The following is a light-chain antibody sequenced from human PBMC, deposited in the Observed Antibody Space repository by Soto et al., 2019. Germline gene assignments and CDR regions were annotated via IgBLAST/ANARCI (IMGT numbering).Light chain of an antibody. J-gene: IGKJ1*01. CDR3: QQYHTTPWT. Sequence: DIVMTQSPDSLAVSLGGRATINCKSSQSVLYSSNNKNYLAWYQQKPGQPPKLLIYWASTRESGVPDRFSGSGSGTDFTLTISSLQAEDVAVYYCQQYHTTPWTFGQGTKVEI. CDR2: WAS. CDR1: QSVLYSSNNKNY. V-gene: IGKV4-1*01.